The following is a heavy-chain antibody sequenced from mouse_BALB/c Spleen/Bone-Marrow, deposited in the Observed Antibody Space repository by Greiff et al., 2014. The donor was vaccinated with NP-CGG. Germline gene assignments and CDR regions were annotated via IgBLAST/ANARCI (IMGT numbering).Heavy chain of an antibody. V-gene: IGHV1S29*02. D-gene: IGHD1-2*01. CDR1: GYTFTDYN. CDR3: ARSRGTTATTYYFDY. Sequence: VQLQQSGPELVKPGASVKISCKASGYTFTDYNMHWVKQSHGKSLEWIVYIYPHNGGNGYNQKFKNKATLTVDSSSSTAYMELRSLTSEDSAVYYCARSRGTTATTYYFDYWGQGTTLTVSP. J-gene: IGHJ2*01. CDR2: IYPHNGGN.